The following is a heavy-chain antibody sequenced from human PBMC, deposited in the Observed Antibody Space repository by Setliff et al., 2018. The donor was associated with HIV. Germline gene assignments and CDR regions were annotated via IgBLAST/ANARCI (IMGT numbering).Heavy chain of an antibody. Sequence: GVSVKVSCKASGYTFTTYGISWVRQAPGHGLEWMGWISPYIGHTNYAQNFQGRVTMTIDTSTSTACMELRSLRSDDTAVYFCARLGSGWSDSYYYAMDVWGQGTTVTVSS. CDR1: GYTFTTYG. J-gene: IGHJ6*02. CDR2: ISPYIGHT. D-gene: IGHD6-19*01. CDR3: ARLGSGWSDSYYYAMDV. V-gene: IGHV1-18*01.